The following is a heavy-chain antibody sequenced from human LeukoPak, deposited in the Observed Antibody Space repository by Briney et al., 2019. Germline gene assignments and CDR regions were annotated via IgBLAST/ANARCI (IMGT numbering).Heavy chain of an antibody. D-gene: IGHD3-22*01. CDR1: GFTLSSYA. J-gene: IGHJ4*02. V-gene: IGHV3-23*01. Sequence: GGSLRLSCAASGFTLSSYAMSWVRQAPGKGLEWVSAISGSGGSTYYAGSVKGRFTISRDNSKNTLYLQMNSLRAEDTAVYYCAKDPIDSSGYYGENYFDYWGQGTLVTVSS. CDR2: ISGSGGST. CDR3: AKDPIDSSGYYGENYFDY.